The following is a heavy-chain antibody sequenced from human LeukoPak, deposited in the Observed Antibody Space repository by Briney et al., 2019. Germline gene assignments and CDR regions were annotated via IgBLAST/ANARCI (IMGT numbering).Heavy chain of an antibody. CDR3: ARDQHHCSGGSCYSYYYYGMDV. CDR1: GGSISSGDYY. D-gene: IGHD2-15*01. Sequence: SQTLSLTCTVSGGSISSGDYYWSWLRQPPGTGLEWIGYIYYSGSTYYNPSLKSRVTISVDTSKNQFSLKLSSVTAADTAVYSCARDQHHCSGGSCYSYYYYGMDVWGQGNTVTVSS. J-gene: IGHJ6*02. CDR2: IYYSGST. V-gene: IGHV4-30-4*01.